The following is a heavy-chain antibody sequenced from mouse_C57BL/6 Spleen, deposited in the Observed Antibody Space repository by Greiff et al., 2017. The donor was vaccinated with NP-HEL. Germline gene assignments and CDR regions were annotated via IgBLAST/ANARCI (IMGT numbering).Heavy chain of an antibody. CDR3: ARDSGRSGYYYAMDY. J-gene: IGHJ4*01. CDR1: GFTFSSYA. Sequence: EVKLVESGGGLVKPGGSLKLSCAASGFTFSSYAMSWVRQTPEKRLEWVATISDGGSYTYYPDNVKGRCTISRDNAKNNLYLQMSHLKSEDTAMYYGARDSGRSGYYYAMDYWGQGTSVTVSS. CDR2: ISDGGSYT. D-gene: IGHD3-2*02. V-gene: IGHV5-4*01.